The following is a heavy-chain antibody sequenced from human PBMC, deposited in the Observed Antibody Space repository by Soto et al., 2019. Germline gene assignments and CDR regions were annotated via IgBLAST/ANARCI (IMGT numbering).Heavy chain of an antibody. J-gene: IGHJ4*02. CDR2: ISSSSSYI. CDR3: ARALTTVMITFGGVIPPPYYFDY. V-gene: IGHV3-21*01. Sequence: EVQLVESGGGLVKPGGSLRLSCAASGFTFSSYSMNWVRQAPGKGLEWVSSISSSSSYIYYADSVKGRFTISRDNAKNSLYLQMNSLRAEDTAVYYCARALTTVMITFGGVIPPPYYFDYWGQGTLVTVSS. CDR1: GFTFSSYS. D-gene: IGHD3-16*02.